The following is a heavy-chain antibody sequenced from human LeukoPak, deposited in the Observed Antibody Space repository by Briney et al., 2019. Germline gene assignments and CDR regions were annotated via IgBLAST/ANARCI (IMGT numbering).Heavy chain of an antibody. J-gene: IGHJ4*02. CDR2: MNPDSTNT. Sequence: GASVKVSCRASGYTFTTYDITWVRQAPGQGLEWMGWMNPDSTNTGYAQTFRGRVTMTRDNSISTAYMELSSLRSEDTAVYYCARGVRNLLVSDYWGQGTLVTVSS. D-gene: IGHD2-8*02. CDR3: ARGVRNLLVSDY. CDR1: GYTFTTYD. V-gene: IGHV1-8*01.